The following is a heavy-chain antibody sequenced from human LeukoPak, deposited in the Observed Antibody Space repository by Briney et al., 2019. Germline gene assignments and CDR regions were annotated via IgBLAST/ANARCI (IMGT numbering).Heavy chain of an antibody. D-gene: IGHD5-18*01. Sequence: PGGSLRLSCAASEFTFSSYSMNWVRQAPGKGLEWVSYISSSSTIYYADSVKGRFTISRDNSKNTLYLQMNSLKAEDTAVYYCAKSTGGYSYGYFDYWGQGTLVTVSS. CDR1: EFTFSSYS. CDR3: AKSTGGYSYGYFDY. V-gene: IGHV3-48*01. J-gene: IGHJ4*02. CDR2: ISSSSTI.